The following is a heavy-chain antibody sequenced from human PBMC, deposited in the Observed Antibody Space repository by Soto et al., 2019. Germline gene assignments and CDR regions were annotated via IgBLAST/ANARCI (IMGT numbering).Heavy chain of an antibody. V-gene: IGHV3-23*01. CDR3: AKEPMVRGVDIFYYFEY. CDR1: GFTFSNYA. D-gene: IGHD3-10*01. CDR2: ITGSGGNT. J-gene: IGHJ4*02. Sequence: GGSLRLSCAASGFTFSNYAMSWVRQAPGKGLEWVSAITGSGGNTFYADSVKGRFTISRDNSMNTLYLQMNGLRAEDTAAYYCAKEPMVRGVDIFYYFEYWGQGALVTVSS.